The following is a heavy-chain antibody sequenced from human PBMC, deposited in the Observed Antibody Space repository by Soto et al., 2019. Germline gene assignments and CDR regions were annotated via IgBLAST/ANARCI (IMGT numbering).Heavy chain of an antibody. D-gene: IGHD1-1*01. CDR3: ARNARTLGV. CDR2: IKQDGSET. Sequence: EMQLVESGGGLVQPGGSLRLSCAASGFIFSNYWLNWVRQAPGKGLEWVANIKQDGSETYYVDSVKGRFTISRDNAKNSVYLLMSSLRAEDTAVYYCARNARTLGVWGKGTTVTVSS. J-gene: IGHJ6*04. V-gene: IGHV3-7*01. CDR1: GFIFSNYW.